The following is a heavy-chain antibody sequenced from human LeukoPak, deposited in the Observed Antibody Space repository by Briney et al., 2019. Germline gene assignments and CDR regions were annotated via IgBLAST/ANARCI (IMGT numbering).Heavy chain of an antibody. V-gene: IGHV4-30-4*08. D-gene: IGHD2-2*01. CDR2: IYYSGST. CDR3: ARISTEADYFDY. CDR1: GGSISSGDYY. Sequence: KTSQTLSLTCTVSGGSISSGDYYWSWIRQPPGKGLEWIGYIYYSGSTYYNPFVKSRVTISVDTSKNQFSLKLSSVTAADTAVYYCARISTEADYFDYWGQGTLVTVSS. J-gene: IGHJ4*02.